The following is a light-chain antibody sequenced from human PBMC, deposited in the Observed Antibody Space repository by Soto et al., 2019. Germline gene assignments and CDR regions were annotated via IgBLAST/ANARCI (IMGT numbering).Light chain of an antibody. CDR1: QSVSDNH. Sequence: EIVLTQSPGTLSLSPGERATLSCRASQSVSDNHLAWYHQKPGQPPRLLIYGASNRATGIPDRFSGNGSGTYFTLVISRLEPEYFAAYCCHHYDRSPIFTFGPGSKVDI. CDR2: GAS. CDR3: HHYDRSPIFT. J-gene: IGKJ3*01. V-gene: IGKV3-20*01.